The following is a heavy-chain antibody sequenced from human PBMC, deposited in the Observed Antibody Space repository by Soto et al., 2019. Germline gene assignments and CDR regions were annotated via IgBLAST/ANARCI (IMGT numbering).Heavy chain of an antibody. CDR3: AREPYYDFWSGYYDY. CDR2: ISSSSSYI. D-gene: IGHD3-3*01. V-gene: IGHV3-21*01. Sequence: PGGSLRLSCAASGFTFSSYSMNWVRQAPGKGLEWVSSISSSSSYIYYADSVKGRFTISRDNAKNSLYLQMNSLRAEDTAVYYCAREPYYDFWSGYYDYWGQGTLVTVSS. CDR1: GFTFSSYS. J-gene: IGHJ4*02.